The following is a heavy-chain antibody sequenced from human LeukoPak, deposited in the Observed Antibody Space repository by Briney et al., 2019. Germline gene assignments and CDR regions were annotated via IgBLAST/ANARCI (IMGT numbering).Heavy chain of an antibody. J-gene: IGHJ4*02. D-gene: IGHD2-2*01. V-gene: IGHV4-31*03. CDR3: ARYCSSTSCPFDY. CDR2: IHHSGHT. Sequence: PSQTLSLTCTVSGDSVISGTSFWGWIRQHPGKGLEWVGYIHHSGHTYDNPSLQSRVIISMDKSKNQFSLELNSVTAADTAVYYCARYCSSTSCPFDYWGQGALVTVSS. CDR1: GDSVISGTSF.